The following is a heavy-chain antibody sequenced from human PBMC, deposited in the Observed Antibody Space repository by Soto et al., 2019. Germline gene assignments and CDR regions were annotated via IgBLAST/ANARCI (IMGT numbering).Heavy chain of an antibody. J-gene: IGHJ6*03. V-gene: IGHV3-21*01. D-gene: IGHD6-13*01. CDR2: ISSSSSYI. CDR1: GFTFSSYS. Sequence: GGSLRLSCAASGFTFSSYSMNWVRQAPGKGLEWVSSISSSSSYIYYADSVKGRFTISRDNAKNSLYLQMNSLRAEDTAVYYCASHPAAGTRRYYYMDVWGKGTTVTVSS. CDR3: ASHPAAGTRRYYYMDV.